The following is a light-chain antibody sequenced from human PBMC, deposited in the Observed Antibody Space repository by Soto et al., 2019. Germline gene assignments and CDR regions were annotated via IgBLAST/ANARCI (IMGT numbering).Light chain of an antibody. CDR3: QTYNNWPLT. J-gene: IGKJ4*01. CDR2: DTA. V-gene: IGKV3-15*01. CDR1: QSVSRY. Sequence: IVLTQSPATLSVSPGERATLSCSASQSVSRYLAWYQHNTGQTPRLLIYDTATRATGVPNRLSGSRSGAELNLTINRLQSEDFAVYYCQTYNNWPLTFGGGTKVDIK.